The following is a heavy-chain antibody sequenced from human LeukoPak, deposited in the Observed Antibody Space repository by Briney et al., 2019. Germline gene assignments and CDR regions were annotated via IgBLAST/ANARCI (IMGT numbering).Heavy chain of an antibody. CDR3: ARDACSGGSCYLGGFDY. CDR2: IYYSGST. CDR1: GGSISSGDYY. D-gene: IGHD2-15*01. Sequence: SETLSLTCTVSGGSISSGDYYWSWIRQPPGKGLEWIGHIYYSGSTNYNPSLKSRITISVDTSKNQFSLKLSSVTAADTAVYYCARDACSGGSCYLGGFDYWGQGTLVTVSS. J-gene: IGHJ4*02. V-gene: IGHV4-61*08.